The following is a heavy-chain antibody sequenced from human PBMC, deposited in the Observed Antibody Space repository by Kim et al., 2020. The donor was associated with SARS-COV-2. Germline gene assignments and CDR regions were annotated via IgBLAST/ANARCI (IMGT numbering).Heavy chain of an antibody. V-gene: IGHV3-23*01. D-gene: IGHD6-13*01. CDR2: ISGSGGST. CDR1: GFTFSSYA. J-gene: IGHJ6*02. CDR3: AKDLGQGQQLGSWSSYYYYYGLDV. Sequence: GGSLRLSCAASGFTFSSYAMSWVRQAPGKGLEWVSAISGSGGSTYYADSVKGRFTISRDNSKNTLYLQMNSLRAEDTAVYYCAKDLGQGQQLGSWSSYYYYYGLDVWGQGATVTVSS.